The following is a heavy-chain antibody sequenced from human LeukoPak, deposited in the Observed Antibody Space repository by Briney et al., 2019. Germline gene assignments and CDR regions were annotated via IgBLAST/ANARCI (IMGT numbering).Heavy chain of an antibody. J-gene: IGHJ4*02. V-gene: IGHV4-61*02. CDR2: IYTSGST. CDR3: ARDGIGDGGFDY. D-gene: IGHD2-15*01. Sequence: KPSETLSLTCTVSGGSISSGSYYWSWIRQPAGKGLEWIGRIYTSGSTNYNPSLKSRVTMSVDTSKNQFSLKLSSVTAADTAVYYCARDGIGDGGFDYWGQGTLVTVSS. CDR1: GGSISSGSYY.